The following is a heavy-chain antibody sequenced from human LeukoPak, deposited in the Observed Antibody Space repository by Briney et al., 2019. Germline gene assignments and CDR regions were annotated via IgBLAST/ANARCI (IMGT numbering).Heavy chain of an antibody. CDR1: GFTFSSYW. J-gene: IGHJ4*02. CDR2: IKRDGSEE. V-gene: IGHV3-7*01. CDR3: ASTWNYLYFDY. Sequence: GGSLRLSCAGSGFTFSSYWMSWVRQAPGKGLEWVASIKRDGSEEYYVDSVKGRFTISRDNAKNSVYLQMNSLRAEDTAVYYCASTWNYLYFDYWGQGALVTVSS. D-gene: IGHD1-7*01.